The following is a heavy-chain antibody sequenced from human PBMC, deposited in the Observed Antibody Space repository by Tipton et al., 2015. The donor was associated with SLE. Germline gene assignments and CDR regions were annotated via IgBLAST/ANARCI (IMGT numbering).Heavy chain of an antibody. V-gene: IGHV1-2*02. CDR2: INPDSGGT. CDR3: ARGLYYDILTNYYLVAFDV. D-gene: IGHD3-9*01. Sequence: QSGAEVKSPGASVTASCKPSGYSFTGYHIHWVRQAPGQGLEWMGWINPDSGGTTYAQKFQGRVTMTRDTSISTAYMELSSLISDDSAVYYCARGLYYDILTNYYLVAFDVWGQGTLVAVSS. J-gene: IGHJ3*01. CDR1: GYSFTGYH.